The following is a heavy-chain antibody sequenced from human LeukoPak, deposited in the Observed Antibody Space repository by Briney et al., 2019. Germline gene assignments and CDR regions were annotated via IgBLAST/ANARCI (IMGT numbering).Heavy chain of an antibody. V-gene: IGHV3-23*01. D-gene: IGHD5-18*01. CDR2: ISGSGGAT. CDR3: AKNDGYRYGRNYGMDV. CDR1: GFTFSSYG. Sequence: GGSLGLSCAASGFTFSSYGMSWVRQAPGQGLEWVSGISGSGGATYYADSVKGRFTMSRDNSKNTLYLQMNSLRADDTAIYYCAKNDGYRYGRNYGMDVWGQGTTVTVSS. J-gene: IGHJ6*02.